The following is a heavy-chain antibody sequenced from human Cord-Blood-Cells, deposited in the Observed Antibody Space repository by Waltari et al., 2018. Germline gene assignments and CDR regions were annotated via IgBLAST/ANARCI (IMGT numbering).Heavy chain of an antibody. D-gene: IGHD3-10*01. CDR2: IYYSGST. CDR3: AIATRFGELLSYFDC. Sequence: GLAWIGSIYYSGSTYYNPSLKSRVTISVDTSKNQFSLKLSSVTAADTAVYYCAIATRFGELLSYFDCWGQGTLVTVSS. V-gene: IGHV4-39*01. J-gene: IGHJ4*02.